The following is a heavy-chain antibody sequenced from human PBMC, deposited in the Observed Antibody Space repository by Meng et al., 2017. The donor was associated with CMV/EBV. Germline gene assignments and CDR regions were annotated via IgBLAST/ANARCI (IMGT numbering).Heavy chain of an antibody. Sequence: GESLKISCAASGFTFSSYSMNWVRQAPGKGLEWVSSISSSSSYIYYADSVKGRLTISRDNAKNSLYLQMNSLRAEDTAVYYCAMLYSSSWYYFDYWGQGTLVTVSS. CDR2: ISSSSSYI. J-gene: IGHJ4*02. V-gene: IGHV3-21*01. CDR1: GFTFSSYS. CDR3: AMLYSSSWYYFDY. D-gene: IGHD6-13*01.